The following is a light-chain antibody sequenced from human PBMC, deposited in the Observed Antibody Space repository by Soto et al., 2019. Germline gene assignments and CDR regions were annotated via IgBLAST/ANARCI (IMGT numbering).Light chain of an antibody. V-gene: IGLV2-11*01. J-gene: IGLJ2*01. Sequence: QSALTQPRSVSGSPGQSVTLSCTGTSSDVGGYHYVSWYQHHPGKAPKIIIYDVNKRPSGVPDRVSGSKSGNTGYLAISGLQTEDEAGYYCCSYAGCYTLVFGGGTKLTVL. CDR3: CSYAGCYTLV. CDR1: SSDVGGYHY. CDR2: DVN.